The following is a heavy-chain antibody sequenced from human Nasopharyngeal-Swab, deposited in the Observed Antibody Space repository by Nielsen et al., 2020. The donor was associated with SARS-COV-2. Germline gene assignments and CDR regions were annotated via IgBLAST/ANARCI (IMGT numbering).Heavy chain of an antibody. J-gene: IGHJ6*02. CDR2: IYYSGST. V-gene: IGHV4-31*02. Sequence: WIRQPPGKGLEWIGYIYYSGSTYYNPSLKSRVTISVDTSKNQFSLKLSSVTAADTAVYYCARDRVVPAAMWAYYCYYGMDVWGQGTTVTVSS. CDR3: ARDRVVPAAMWAYYCYYGMDV. D-gene: IGHD2-2*01.